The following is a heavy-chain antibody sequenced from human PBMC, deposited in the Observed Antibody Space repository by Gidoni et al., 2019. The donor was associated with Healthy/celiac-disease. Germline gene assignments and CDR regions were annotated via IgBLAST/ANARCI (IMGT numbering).Heavy chain of an antibody. Sequence: EVQLVESGGGLVKPGGSLSLSCAASGFTVSNAWMSWVRQAPGKGLEWVGRIKSKTDGGTTDYAAPVKGRFTISRDDSRNTLYLQMNSLKTEDTAVYYCTTGTTDYFDYWGQGTLVTVSS. V-gene: IGHV3-15*01. D-gene: IGHD4-17*01. CDR3: TTGTTDYFDY. CDR1: GFTVSNAW. J-gene: IGHJ4*02. CDR2: IKSKTDGGTT.